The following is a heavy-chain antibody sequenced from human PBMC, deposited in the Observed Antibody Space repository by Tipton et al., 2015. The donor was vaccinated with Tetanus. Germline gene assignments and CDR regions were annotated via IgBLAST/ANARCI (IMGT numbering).Heavy chain of an antibody. CDR2: INHSGST. CDR3: ARTSRFGYSYGHEYYFDY. Sequence: TLSLTCTVSGGSISSSSYYWSWIRQPPGKGLEWIGEINHSGSTNYNPSLKSRVTISVDTSKNQFSLKLSSVTAADTAVYYCARTSRFGYSYGHEYYFDYWGQGTLVTVSS. V-gene: IGHV4-39*07. J-gene: IGHJ4*02. D-gene: IGHD5-18*01. CDR1: GGSISSSSYY.